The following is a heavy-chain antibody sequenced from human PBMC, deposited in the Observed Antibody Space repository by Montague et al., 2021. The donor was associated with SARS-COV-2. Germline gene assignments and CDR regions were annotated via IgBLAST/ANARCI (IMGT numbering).Heavy chain of an antibody. CDR2: ISISGDRT. CDR1: GFPFSRHA. CDR3: ATNKYCTLHDCLHGRHYFDH. Sequence: SLRLSCAASGFPFSRHAMTWVRQVPGKGLEWISAISISGDRTYYADSVKGRFTISRDNSKNTLFLQMNSLRGEDTAIYYCATNKYCTLHDCLHGRHYFDHWGQGTLVTVSS. V-gene: IGHV3-23*01. D-gene: IGHD2-8*01. J-gene: IGHJ4*02.